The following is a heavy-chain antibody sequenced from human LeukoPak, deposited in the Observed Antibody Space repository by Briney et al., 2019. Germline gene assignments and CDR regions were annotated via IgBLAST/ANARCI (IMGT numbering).Heavy chain of an antibody. Sequence: KPSPTLSLTCPGPGCFISRGGYYWSWIRQPPGKGLEWIGYIYYSGSTYYNPSLKSRVTISVDTSKNQFSLKLSSVTAADTAVYYCARGAVTMIVVVPPYFDYWGQGTLVTVSS. CDR2: IYYSGST. CDR3: ARGAVTMIVVVPPYFDY. J-gene: IGHJ4*02. D-gene: IGHD3-22*01. CDR1: GCFISRGGYY. V-gene: IGHV4-30-4*01.